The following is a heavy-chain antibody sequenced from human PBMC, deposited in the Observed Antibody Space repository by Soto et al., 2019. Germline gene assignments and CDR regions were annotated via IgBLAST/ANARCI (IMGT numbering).Heavy chain of an antibody. Sequence: PSETLSLTCTVSGGSISSYYWSWIRQPPGKGLEWIGYIYYSGSTNYNPSLKSRVTISVDTSKNQFSLKLSSVTAADTAVYYCALAYGSGSYMVLDAFDIWGQGTMVTVSS. CDR1: GGSISSYY. CDR2: IYYSGST. J-gene: IGHJ3*02. CDR3: ALAYGSGSYMVLDAFDI. V-gene: IGHV4-59*01. D-gene: IGHD3-10*01.